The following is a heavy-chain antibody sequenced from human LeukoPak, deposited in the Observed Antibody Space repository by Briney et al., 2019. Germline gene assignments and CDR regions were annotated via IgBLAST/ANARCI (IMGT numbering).Heavy chain of an antibody. D-gene: IGHD3-22*01. CDR1: GYTFTGYY. Sequence: ASVKVSCKASGYTFTGYYMHWVRQAPGQGLEWMGWINPNSGGTNYAQKFRGRVTMTRDTSISTAYMELSRLRSDDTAVYYCARVKVPYDSSGPSGYWGQGTLVTVSS. V-gene: IGHV1-2*02. CDR3: ARVKVPYDSSGPSGY. CDR2: INPNSGGT. J-gene: IGHJ4*02.